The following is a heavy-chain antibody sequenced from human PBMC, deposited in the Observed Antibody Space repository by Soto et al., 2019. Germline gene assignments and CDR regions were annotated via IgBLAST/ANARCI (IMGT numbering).Heavy chain of an antibody. V-gene: IGHV3-74*01. Sequence: EVQLVESGGGVVQPGGSLRLSCAASGFTFSSYWMHWVRQAPGKGLVWVSRINSDGSSTSYADSVKGRFTISRDNAKKPLYLQMDSLRAEDTAVYYCAREERDYYDSSGSTGDWGQGTLVTVSS. D-gene: IGHD3-22*01. CDR2: INSDGSST. CDR3: AREERDYYDSSGSTGD. CDR1: GFTFSSYW. J-gene: IGHJ4*02.